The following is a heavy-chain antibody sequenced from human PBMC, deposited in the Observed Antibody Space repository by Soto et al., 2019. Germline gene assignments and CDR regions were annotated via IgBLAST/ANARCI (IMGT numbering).Heavy chain of an antibody. J-gene: IGHJ5*02. Sequence: GGSLRLSCSASGFTFNNYWLTWVRQAPGKGLEWVANIKQDGSEKYYVDSVKGRFTISRDNAKNSLYLQMNSLRVEDTAVYYCARDQDAGHFWSGYLSWGQGTLGTVSS. D-gene: IGHD3-3*02. V-gene: IGHV3-7*01. CDR1: GFTFNNYW. CDR2: IKQDGSEK. CDR3: ARDQDAGHFWSGYLS.